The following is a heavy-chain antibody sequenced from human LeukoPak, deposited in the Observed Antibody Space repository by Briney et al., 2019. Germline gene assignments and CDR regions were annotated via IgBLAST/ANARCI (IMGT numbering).Heavy chain of an antibody. CDR3: ARDPYSGSYGDSYYYYMDV. D-gene: IGHD1-26*01. J-gene: IGHJ6*03. V-gene: IGHV3-21*01. CDR2: ITTSSTYT. Sequence: PGGSLRLSCAASGFSFSSYNMNWVRQAPGKGLEWVSSITTSSTYTFYADSVKGRFTISRDNAKNSLYLQMNSLRAADTAVYYCARDPYSGSYGDSYYYYMDVWGKGTTVTISS. CDR1: GFSFSSYN.